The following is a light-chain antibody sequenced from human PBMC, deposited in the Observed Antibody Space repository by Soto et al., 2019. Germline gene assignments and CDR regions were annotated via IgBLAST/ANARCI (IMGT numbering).Light chain of an antibody. V-gene: IGKV1-17*01. J-gene: IGKJ1*01. CDR2: DAS. CDR1: QGIRND. Sequence: DIQLTQSPSFLSASVVDRVTITFLASQGIRNDLGWYQQKPGKAPKRLIYDASTLESGVPSRFSGSGSGTEFTLTISGLQPYDFATYYCQQYNSFPWTCGQGTKGDIK. CDR3: QQYNSFPWT.